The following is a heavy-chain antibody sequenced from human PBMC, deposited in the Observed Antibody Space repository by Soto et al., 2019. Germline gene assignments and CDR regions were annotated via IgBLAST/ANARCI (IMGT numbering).Heavy chain of an antibody. CDR2: IYYSGST. CDR3: ARSCSGGSCDDAIDI. J-gene: IGHJ3*02. V-gene: IGHV4-59*08. Sequence: SETLSLTCTVSGGSISSYYWSWIRQPPGKGLEWIGYIYYSGSTNYNPSLKSRVTISVDTSKNQFSLKLSSVTAADTAVYYCARSCSGGSCDDAIDIRGQGTMVTVSS. D-gene: IGHD2-15*01. CDR1: GGSISSYY.